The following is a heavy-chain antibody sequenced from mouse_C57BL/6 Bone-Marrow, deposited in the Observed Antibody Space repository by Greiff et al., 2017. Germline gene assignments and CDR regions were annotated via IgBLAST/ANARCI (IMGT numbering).Heavy chain of an antibody. Sequence: EVQRVESGAELVRPGASVKLSCTASGFNIKDDYMHWVKQRPEQGLEWIGWIDPENGDTEYASKFQGKATITADTSSNTAYLQLSSLTSEDTAVYYCTFDGPYYAMDYGGQGTSVTVSS. D-gene: IGHD2-3*01. CDR3: TFDGPYYAMDY. V-gene: IGHV14-4*01. J-gene: IGHJ4*01. CDR2: IDPENGDT. CDR1: GFNIKDDY.